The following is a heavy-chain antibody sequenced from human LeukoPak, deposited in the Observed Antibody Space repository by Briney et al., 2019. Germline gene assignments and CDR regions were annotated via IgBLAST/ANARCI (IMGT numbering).Heavy chain of an antibody. Sequence: ASVKVSCKVSGYTLTELSMHWVRQAPGKGLEWMGGFDPEDGETIYAQKFQGRVTMTTDTSTSTAYMELRSLRSDDTAVYYCARGGSYPDYWGQGTLVTVSS. CDR2: FDPEDGET. CDR3: ARGGSYPDY. D-gene: IGHD1-26*01. V-gene: IGHV1-24*01. CDR1: GYTLTELS. J-gene: IGHJ4*02.